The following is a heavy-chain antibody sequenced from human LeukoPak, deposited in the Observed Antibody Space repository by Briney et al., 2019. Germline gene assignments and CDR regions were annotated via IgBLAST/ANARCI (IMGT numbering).Heavy chain of an antibody. D-gene: IGHD1-26*01. Sequence: HPGGSLRLSCAASGFTFSSYAMHWVRQAPGKGLEWVAVISYDGSNKYYADSVKGRFIISRDNFKNTLYLQMNSLRTEDTAVYYCAKLGGSFYDYWGQGTLVTVSS. CDR3: AKLGGSFYDY. CDR1: GFTFSSYA. J-gene: IGHJ4*02. CDR2: ISYDGSNK. V-gene: IGHV3-30*04.